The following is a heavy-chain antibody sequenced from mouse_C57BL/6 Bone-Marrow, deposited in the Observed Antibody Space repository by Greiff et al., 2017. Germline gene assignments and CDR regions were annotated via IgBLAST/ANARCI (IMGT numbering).Heavy chain of an antibody. CDR2: MHPNGGSP. J-gene: IGHJ2*01. CDR1: GYTFTNYW. V-gene: IGHV1-64*01. D-gene: IGHD2-5*01. CDR3: ARWAYYSNYFDY. Sequence: VQLQQPGAELVKPGASVKLSCKASGYTFTNYWMHWVKQRPGQGLEWIGMMHPNGGSPDYNEKFKSAATLSVDKSSRTAYMELSSLTSEDSAVYYCARWAYYSNYFDYWGQGTTLTVSS.